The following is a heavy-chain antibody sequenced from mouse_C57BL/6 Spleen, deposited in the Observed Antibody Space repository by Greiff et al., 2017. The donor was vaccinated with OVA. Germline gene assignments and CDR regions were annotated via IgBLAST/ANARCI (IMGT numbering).Heavy chain of an antibody. CDR2: ISSGSSTI. J-gene: IGHJ1*03. Sequence: EVKLQESGGGLVKPGGSLKLSCAASGFTFSDYGMHWVRQAPEKGLEWVAYISSGSSTIYYADKVKGRFTISRDNAKNTLFLQMTSLRSEDTAMYYCARRELQSYWYFDVWGTGTTVTVSS. D-gene: IGHD1-3*01. CDR3: ARRELQSYWYFDV. CDR1: GFTFSDYG. V-gene: IGHV5-17*01.